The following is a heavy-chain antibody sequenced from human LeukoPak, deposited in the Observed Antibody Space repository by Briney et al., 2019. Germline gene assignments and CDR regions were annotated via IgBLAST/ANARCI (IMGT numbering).Heavy chain of an antibody. Sequence: SETLSLTCTVSGDSITCSAYYWGRIRKPPGNGVCWFASILHSGSTNYSASPRSRVTIAVDTSKNQFSLNLSSVTATDTAVYYCARQWSNFWSDDWGRGTLVTASS. CDR2: ILHSGST. CDR3: ARQWSNFWSDD. J-gene: IGHJ4*02. CDR1: GDSITCSAYY. V-gene: IGHV4-39*01. D-gene: IGHD3-3*01.